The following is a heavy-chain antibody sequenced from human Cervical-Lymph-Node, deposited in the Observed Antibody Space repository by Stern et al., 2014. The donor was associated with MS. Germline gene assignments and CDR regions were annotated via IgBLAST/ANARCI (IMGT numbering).Heavy chain of an antibody. V-gene: IGHV3-30*04. J-gene: IGHJ4*02. D-gene: IGHD3-10*01. CDR2: TTSKGDRL. CDR1: GFSFSRYS. CDR3: ARDGMGTSGSYSSFDY. Sequence: QMQLVESGGGVVQPGGSLTLSCEASGFSFSRYSMHWVRQGPGKGLEWVAATTSKGDRLYYADSVKGRFIISRDNPRNTLHLQMNSLRAEDTADYYCARDGMGTSGSYSSFDYWGQGTLVTVSS.